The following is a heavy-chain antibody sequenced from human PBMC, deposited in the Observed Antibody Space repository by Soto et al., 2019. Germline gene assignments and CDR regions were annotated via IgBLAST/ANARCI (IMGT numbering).Heavy chain of an antibody. CDR3: ARDLWVEPELYYYGMDV. D-gene: IGHD1-1*01. CDR1: GDSISSADYY. CDR2: IFYSGTT. Sequence: SETLSLTCTVSGDSISSADYYWSWIRQTPGKGLEWIGHIFYSGTTYYNPSLKSRLTISADTSKNHFSLRLTSVTAADTAVYYCARDLWVEPELYYYGMDVWGQGTTVTVSS. V-gene: IGHV4-30-4*01. J-gene: IGHJ6*02.